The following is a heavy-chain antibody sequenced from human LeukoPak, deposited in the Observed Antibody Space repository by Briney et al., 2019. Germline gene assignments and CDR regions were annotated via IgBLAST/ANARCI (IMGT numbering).Heavy chain of an antibody. D-gene: IGHD6-13*01. J-gene: IGHJ6*02. V-gene: IGHV4-4*07. CDR2: IYTSGST. CDR3: AREPNSSSWYWGYYYYYGMDV. Sequence: SETLSLTCTVSGGSISSYYWSWIRQPAGKGLEWIGRIYTSGSTNYNPSLKSRVTMSVGTSKNQFSLKLSSVTAADTAVYYCAREPNSSSWYWGYYYYYGMDVWGQGTTVTVSS. CDR1: GGSISSYY.